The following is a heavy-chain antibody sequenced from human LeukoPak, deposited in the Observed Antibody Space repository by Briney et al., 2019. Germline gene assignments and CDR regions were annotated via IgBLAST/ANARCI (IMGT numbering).Heavy chain of an antibody. CDR2: ISNSGSST. J-gene: IGHJ4*02. CDR3: ARDENYSFDY. D-gene: IGHD1-7*01. V-gene: IGHV3-11*05. Sequence: PGGSLRLSCAASRFTFSDYYMVWIRQAPGKGLEWVSYISNSGSSTKYADSVKGRFTISRDNAKNSLSLQMNSVRPEDTAVYYCARDENYSFDYWGQGALVTVSS. CDR1: RFTFSDYY.